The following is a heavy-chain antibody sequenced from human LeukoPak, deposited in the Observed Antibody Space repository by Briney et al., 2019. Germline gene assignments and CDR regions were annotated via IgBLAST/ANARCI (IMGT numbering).Heavy chain of an antibody. D-gene: IGHD4-17*01. CDR2: IYYSGST. CDR1: GFTFSSYW. CDR3: AREHDYGDYFDY. J-gene: IGHJ4*02. Sequence: GSLRLSCAASGFTFSSYWMSWVRQAPGKGLEWIGYIYYSGSTNYNPSLKSRVTISVDTSKNQFSLKLSSVTAADTAVYYCAREHDYGDYFDYWGQGTLVTVSS. V-gene: IGHV4-59*01.